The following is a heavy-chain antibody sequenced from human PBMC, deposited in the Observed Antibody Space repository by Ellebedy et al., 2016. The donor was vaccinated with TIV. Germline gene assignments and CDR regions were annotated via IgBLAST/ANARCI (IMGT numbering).Heavy chain of an antibody. CDR1: GYKFINYG. J-gene: IGHJ4*02. CDR2: ISSHNGNS. Sequence: AASVKVSCKASGYKFINYGYTWLRQAPGQGLEWVGYISSHNGNSNYGKNFEGRVTMTTDRPTATVFMELGSLRSDDTAMYYCARTRYSSSWPDFWGQGTLVTVSS. D-gene: IGHD5-18*01. CDR3: ARTRYSSSWPDF. V-gene: IGHV1-18*04.